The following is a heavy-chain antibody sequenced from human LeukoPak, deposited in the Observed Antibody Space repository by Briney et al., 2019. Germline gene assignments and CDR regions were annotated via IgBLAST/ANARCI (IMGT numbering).Heavy chain of an antibody. CDR3: ARGLRQWLVPRAFDY. V-gene: IGHV3-7*01. CDR1: GFTFSSYS. CDR2: IKQDGSEK. D-gene: IGHD6-19*01. Sequence: PGGSLRLSCAASGFTFSSYSMNWVRQAPGKGLEWVPNIKQDGSEKYCVDSVKGRFTISRDNAKNSLYLQMNSLRAEDTAVYYCARGLRQWLVPRAFDYWGLGTLVTVSS. J-gene: IGHJ4*02.